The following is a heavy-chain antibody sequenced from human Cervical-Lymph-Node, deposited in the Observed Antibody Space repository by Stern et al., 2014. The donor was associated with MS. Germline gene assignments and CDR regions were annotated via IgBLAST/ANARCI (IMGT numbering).Heavy chain of an antibody. Sequence: QLQLQESGPGLVKPSETLSLTCSVSGGSISRSTYYWGWIRQPPGKGLEWIGSIYYSGTTYYNPSLKSRVTIDPSTNQFSPALPSVTAADTAVYYCARHDGWLPHYWSQGTLVTVSS. CDR1: GGSISRSTYY. V-gene: IGHV4-39*01. J-gene: IGHJ4*02. CDR2: IYYSGTT. D-gene: IGHD5-12*01. CDR3: ARHDGWLPHY.